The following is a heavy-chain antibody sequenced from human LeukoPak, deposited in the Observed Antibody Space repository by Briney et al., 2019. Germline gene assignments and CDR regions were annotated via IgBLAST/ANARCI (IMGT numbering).Heavy chain of an antibody. V-gene: IGHV3-48*04. D-gene: IGHD3-22*01. CDR1: GFTFGSYS. J-gene: IGHJ4*02. CDR3: ARDRGYYYDSNGYYYLDY. CDR2: ISSGTITI. Sequence: PGGSLRLSCAASGFTFGSYSMSWVRQAPGKGLEWVSYISSGTITILYAASVKGRFTISRDDASNSLYLQMNSLRVEDTAVYYCARDRGYYYDSNGYYYLDYWGQGTLVTVSS.